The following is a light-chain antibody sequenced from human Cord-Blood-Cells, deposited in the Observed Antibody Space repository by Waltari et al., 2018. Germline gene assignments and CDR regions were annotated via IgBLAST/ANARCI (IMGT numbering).Light chain of an antibody. CDR1: QSVSSSY. V-gene: IGKV3-20*01. J-gene: IGKJ2*01. CDR2: GAS. Sequence: EIALTKPPGTLSLSPGERATLSCRASQSVSSSYLAWYQQKPGQAPRLLIYGASSRATGIPDRFSGSGSGTDFTLTIIRLEPEDFAVYYCQQYGSSHTFGQGTKLEIK. CDR3: QQYGSSHT.